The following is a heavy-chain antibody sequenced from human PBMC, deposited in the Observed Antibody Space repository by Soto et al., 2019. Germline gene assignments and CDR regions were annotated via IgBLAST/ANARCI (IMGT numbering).Heavy chain of an antibody. V-gene: IGHV3-23*01. Sequence: GWLPILSSRAAGFPCSKKFVPWVRKAPRKGLDWVSGITGSGRDTYYADSVKGRFTISRENSKNMVFLQMNSRRAEDTAVYYCARQGSHWGPRARFTVS. CDR2: ITGSGRDT. CDR1: GFPCSKKF. J-gene: IGHJ4*02. CDR3: ARQGSH.